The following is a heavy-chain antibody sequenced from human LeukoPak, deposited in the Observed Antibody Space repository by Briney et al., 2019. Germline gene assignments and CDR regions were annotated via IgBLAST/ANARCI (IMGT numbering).Heavy chain of an antibody. D-gene: IGHD2-21*01. CDR3: AKGGLAERFDS. V-gene: IGHV3-23*01. CDR2: ISGSGGST. Sequence: GGSLRLSCAASGFTFSAYAMSWVRQAPGKGLEWVSAISGSGGSTYYADSVKGRFTISRDNSKNTLDLQMNSLRAEDTAVYYCAKGGLAERFDSWGQGTMVTVSS. CDR1: GFTFSAYA. J-gene: IGHJ4*02.